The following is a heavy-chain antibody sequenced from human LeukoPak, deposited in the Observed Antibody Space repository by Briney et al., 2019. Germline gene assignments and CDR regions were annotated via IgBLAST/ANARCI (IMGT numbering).Heavy chain of an antibody. CDR1: GFTFSSYA. CDR2: ISGSGGST. Sequence: GGSLRLSCAASGFTFSSYAMSWVRQAPGKGLEWVSAISGSGGSTYYADSVKGRFTISRDNSKNTLYLQMNSLRAEDTAVYYCAKEVASIAAPVDAFDIWGQGTMVTVSS. CDR3: AKEVASIAAPVDAFDI. V-gene: IGHV3-23*01. D-gene: IGHD6-6*01. J-gene: IGHJ3*02.